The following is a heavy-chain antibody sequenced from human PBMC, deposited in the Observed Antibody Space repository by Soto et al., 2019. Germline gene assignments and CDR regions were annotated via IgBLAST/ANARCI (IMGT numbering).Heavy chain of an antibody. CDR2: IYYSGTT. Sequence: QVQLQESGPGLVKPSETLSLTCTVSGDSINSYYWSWIRQPPGKGLEWIGYIYYSGTTNYNPSLRSRVTISVDTSMNQFSLTMSSVTAADKDVYYCERGRGPPPPCSYYYGKDVWGQGTTVTVSS. CDR3: ERGRGPPPPCSYYYGKDV. CDR1: GDSINSYY. J-gene: IGHJ6*02. V-gene: IGHV4-59*01.